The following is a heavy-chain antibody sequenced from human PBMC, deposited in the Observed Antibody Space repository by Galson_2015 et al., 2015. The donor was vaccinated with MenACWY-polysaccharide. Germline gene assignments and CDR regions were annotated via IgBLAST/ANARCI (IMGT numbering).Heavy chain of an antibody. D-gene: IGHD4-17*01. J-gene: IGHJ4*02. CDR2: INTNTGDP. Sequence: SVKVSCKASGYTFTTYAMNWVRQAPGQGLEWMGGINTNTGDPTYAQGFTGRFVFSLDDSVSTAYLQISSLKAEDTAVYYCAREPKHRPTTVPTGRFDSWGQGTLVAVSA. CDR3: AREPKHRPTTVPTGRFDS. V-gene: IGHV7-4-1*02. CDR1: GYTFTTYA.